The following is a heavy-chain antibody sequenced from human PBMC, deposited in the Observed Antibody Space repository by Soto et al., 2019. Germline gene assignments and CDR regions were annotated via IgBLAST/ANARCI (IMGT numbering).Heavy chain of an antibody. CDR3: ASGGSCYSRYCYFDY. CDR1: GGSISSYY. V-gene: IGHV4-59*01. D-gene: IGHD2-15*01. Sequence: SETLSLTCTVSGGSISSYYWIWIRRPPGKGLEWIGYIYYSGSTNYTPSLKSRVTISVDTSKNQFSLKLSSVTAADTAVYYCASGGSCYSRYCYFDYWGQGTLVTVSS. CDR2: IYYSGST. J-gene: IGHJ4*02.